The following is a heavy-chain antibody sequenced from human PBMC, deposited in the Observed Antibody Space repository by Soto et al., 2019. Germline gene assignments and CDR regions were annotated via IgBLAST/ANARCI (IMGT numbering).Heavy chain of an antibody. CDR2: INSDGSST. CDR3: VRSYSGTYGCFVT. Sequence: EVQLVESGGGLVQPGESLRLSCAASGFTISSHWMHWVRQAPGKGLVWVSRINSDGSSTSYADSVKGRFIISRDNAKNTLYLQMNILRAEDTAVYYCVRSYSGTYGCFVTWGQGTLVTVSS. CDR1: GFTISSHW. J-gene: IGHJ5*02. V-gene: IGHV3-74*01. D-gene: IGHD1-26*01.